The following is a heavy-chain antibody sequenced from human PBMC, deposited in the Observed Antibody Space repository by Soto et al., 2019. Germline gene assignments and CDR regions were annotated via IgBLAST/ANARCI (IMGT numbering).Heavy chain of an antibody. D-gene: IGHD6-19*01. CDR1: GGSISSGDYY. Sequence: SETLSLTCTVSGGSISSGDYYWSWIRQPPGKGLEWIGYIYYSGSTYYNPSLKSRVTISVDTSKNQFSLKLSSVTAADTAVYYCVRHRESSGWLNWFDPWGQGTLVTVSS. V-gene: IGHV4-30-4*01. CDR3: VRHRESSGWLNWFDP. CDR2: IYYSGST. J-gene: IGHJ5*02.